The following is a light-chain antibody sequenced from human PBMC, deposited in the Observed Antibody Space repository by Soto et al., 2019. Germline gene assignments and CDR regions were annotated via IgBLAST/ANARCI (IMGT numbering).Light chain of an antibody. CDR1: SSNIGAGYD. CDR2: GNS. V-gene: IGLV1-40*01. Sequence: QSVLTQPPSVSGAPGHRVTISCTGRSSNIGAGYDVHWYQQLPGTAPKLLIYGNSNRPSGVPDRFSGSKSGTSASLAITGLQAEDEADYYCQSYDSSLSGWVFGGGTKLTVL. CDR3: QSYDSSLSGWV. J-gene: IGLJ3*02.